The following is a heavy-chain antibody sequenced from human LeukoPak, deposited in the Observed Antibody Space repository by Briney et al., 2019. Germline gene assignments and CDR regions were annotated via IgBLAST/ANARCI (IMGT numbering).Heavy chain of an antibody. D-gene: IGHD3-22*01. CDR2: IYTSRST. V-gene: IGHV4-4*07. J-gene: IGHJ4*02. CDR3: AREIGDYYDSSGYRTYYFDY. CDR1: GGSISSYY. Sequence: SETLSLTCTVSGGSISSYYWSWIRQPAGKGLEWIGRIYTSRSTNYNPSLKSRVTMSVDTSKNQISLKLSSVTAADTAVYYCAREIGDYYDSSGYRTYYFDYWGQGTLVTVSS.